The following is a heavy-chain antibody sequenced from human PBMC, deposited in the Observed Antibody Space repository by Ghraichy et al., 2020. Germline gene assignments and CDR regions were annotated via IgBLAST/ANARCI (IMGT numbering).Heavy chain of an antibody. J-gene: IGHJ5*02. CDR2: ITTKSGNT. CDR1: GYTFISYG. V-gene: IGHV1-18*01. Sequence: ASVKVPCKASGYTFISYGITWVRQAPGQGLEWMGWITTKSGNTQYARKFQGRVTMTTDTSTSTAYMELRSLRSDDTAVYYCARGINWFDPWGQGTLGTVSS. CDR3: ARGINWFDP.